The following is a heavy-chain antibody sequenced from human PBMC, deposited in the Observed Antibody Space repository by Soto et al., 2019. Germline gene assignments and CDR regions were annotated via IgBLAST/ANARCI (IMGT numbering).Heavy chain of an antibody. V-gene: IGHV4-30-4*01. D-gene: IGHD2-2*01. CDR2: IYSTGKT. J-gene: IGHJ5*02. CDR3: GRDLTSNANCIDP. CDR1: GDYIHVGGYY. Sequence: SETLSLTCSVSGDYIHVGGYYWTGIRQRPGKGLVWLGYIYSTGKTYYNPSLESRLTMSVDRSKNQFSLRLTSVTAADTAVYFCGRDLTSNANCIDPWGQGTLVTVSS.